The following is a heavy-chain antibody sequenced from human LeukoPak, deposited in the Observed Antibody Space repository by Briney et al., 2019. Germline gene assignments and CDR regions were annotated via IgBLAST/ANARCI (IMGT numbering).Heavy chain of an antibody. Sequence: GGSLRLPCAASGFTFSNAWMSWVRQAPGKGLEWVGRIKSKTDGGTTDYAAPVKGRFTISRDDSKNTLYLQMNSLKTEDTAVCYCTTHPYSSLPYYYYYYMDVWGKGTTVTVSS. CDR2: IKSKTDGGTT. D-gene: IGHD6-6*01. CDR3: TTHPYSSLPYYYYYYMDV. V-gene: IGHV3-15*01. J-gene: IGHJ6*03. CDR1: GFTFSNAW.